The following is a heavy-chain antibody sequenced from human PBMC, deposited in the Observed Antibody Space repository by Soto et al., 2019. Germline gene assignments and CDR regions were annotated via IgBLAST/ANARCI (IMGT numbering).Heavy chain of an antibody. J-gene: IGHJ6*02. CDR1: GFTFSSYG. Sequence: GGSLRLSCAASGFTFSSYGMHWVRQAPGKGLEWVAVISYDGSNKYYADSVKGRFTISRDNSKNTLYLQMNSLRAEDTAVYYCAKAVLVYYYYGMDVWGQGTTVTVSS. D-gene: IGHD3-3*01. CDR2: ISYDGSNK. CDR3: AKAVLVYYYYGMDV. V-gene: IGHV3-30*18.